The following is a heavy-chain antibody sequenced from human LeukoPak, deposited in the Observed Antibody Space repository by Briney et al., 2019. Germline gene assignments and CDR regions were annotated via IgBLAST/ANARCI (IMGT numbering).Heavy chain of an antibody. CDR2: IKEDGSEK. CDR3: ARINRVYGDYTFDY. Sequence: GGSLRLSCAASGFTFSMYWMSWVRQAPGKGLEWVANIKEDGSEKYYVDSVRGRFTISRDNAKISLYLQMNSLRAEDTAVYYCARINRVYGDYTFDYWGQGTLVTVSS. J-gene: IGHJ4*02. D-gene: IGHD4-17*01. CDR1: GFTFSMYW. V-gene: IGHV3-7*02.